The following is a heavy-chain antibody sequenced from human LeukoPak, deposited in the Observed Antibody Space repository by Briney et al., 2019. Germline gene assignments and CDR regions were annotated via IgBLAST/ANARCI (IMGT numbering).Heavy chain of an antibody. CDR3: ARDLGYGGDPYYFDY. Sequence: SETLSLTCAVYGGSFSGYYWSWIRQPPGKGLEWIGYIYYSGSTNYNPSLKSRVTISVDTSKNQFSLKLSSVTAADTAVYYCARDLGYGGDPYYFDYWGQGTLVTVSS. V-gene: IGHV4-59*01. J-gene: IGHJ4*02. CDR1: GGSFSGYY. D-gene: IGHD4-23*01. CDR2: IYYSGST.